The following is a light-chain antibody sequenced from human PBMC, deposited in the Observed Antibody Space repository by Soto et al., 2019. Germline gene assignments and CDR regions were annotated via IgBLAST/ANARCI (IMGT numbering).Light chain of an antibody. J-gene: IGKJ5*01. Sequence: EIVMTQSPVTLSVSPGERATLSCRASQSVSANLAWYQQKPGQAPRLLIYGASTRATGLPARFSGSGSGTEFTLTISSLQSEDFAVYYCQQYNDWPTITFGQGTRLEIK. CDR1: QSVSAN. CDR3: QQYNDWPTIT. CDR2: GAS. V-gene: IGKV3-15*01.